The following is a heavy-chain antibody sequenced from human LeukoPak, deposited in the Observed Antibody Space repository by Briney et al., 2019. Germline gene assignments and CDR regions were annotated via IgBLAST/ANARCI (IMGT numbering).Heavy chain of an antibody. J-gene: IGHJ4*02. Sequence: PSETLSLTCTVSGGSISSYYWSWIRQPPGKGLEWIGYISYSRSTNYNPSLKSRVTISIDTSKNQFSLKVTSLTAADTAIYYCARRACTGGSCYPFYLDYWGQGILVTVSS. CDR2: ISYSRST. V-gene: IGHV4-59*08. D-gene: IGHD2-15*01. CDR1: GGSISSYY. CDR3: ARRACTGGSCYPFYLDY.